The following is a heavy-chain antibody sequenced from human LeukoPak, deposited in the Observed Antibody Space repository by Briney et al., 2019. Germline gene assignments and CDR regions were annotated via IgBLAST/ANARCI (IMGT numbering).Heavy chain of an antibody. D-gene: IGHD1-1*01. Sequence: AGRSLRLSCAASGFTFDDYAMHWVRHAPGKGLEWVSGISWNSGSIGYADSVKGRFTISGDNAKNSLYLQMNSLRAEDTALYYCAKDIRAGTTGGEGFDYWGQGTLVTVSS. CDR1: GFTFDDYA. J-gene: IGHJ4*02. CDR3: AKDIRAGTTGGEGFDY. V-gene: IGHV3-9*01. CDR2: ISWNSGSI.